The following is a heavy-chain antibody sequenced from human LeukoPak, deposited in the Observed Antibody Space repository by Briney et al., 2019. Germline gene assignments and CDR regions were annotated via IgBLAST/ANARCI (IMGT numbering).Heavy chain of an antibody. CDR1: GFTFSSYS. V-gene: IGHV3-21*01. CDR2: IRGDSTET. D-gene: IGHD3-3*01. Sequence: GGSLRLSCEGSGFTFSSYSMIWVRQAPGKGLEWVSSIRGDSTETRHADSLMGRFTISRDNAKKSLYLQMNSLRAEDTAVYYCARSQFGVVLDYWGQGTLVTVSS. J-gene: IGHJ4*02. CDR3: ARSQFGVVLDY.